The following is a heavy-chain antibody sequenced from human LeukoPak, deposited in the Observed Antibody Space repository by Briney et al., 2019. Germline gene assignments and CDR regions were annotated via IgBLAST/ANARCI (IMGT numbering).Heavy chain of an antibody. Sequence: PEGSLRLSCAASGFTFSSYWMHWVRQAPGKGLVWVSRINSDGSSTSYADSVKGRFTISRDNAKNTLYLQMNSLRAEDTAVYYCARGSWAMDTAMVPFDYWGQGTLVTVSS. CDR2: INSDGSST. J-gene: IGHJ4*02. V-gene: IGHV3-74*01. CDR3: ARGSWAMDTAMVPFDY. D-gene: IGHD5-18*01. CDR1: GFTFSSYW.